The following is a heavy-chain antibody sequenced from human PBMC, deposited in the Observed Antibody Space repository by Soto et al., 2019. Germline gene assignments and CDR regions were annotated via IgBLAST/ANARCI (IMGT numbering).Heavy chain of an antibody. J-gene: IGHJ4*02. D-gene: IGHD2-2*01. CDR2: ISAYNGNT. CDR1: GYTFTSYG. Sequence: QVQLVQSGAEVKKPGASVKVSCKASGYTFTSYGISWVRQAPGQGLEWMGWISAYNGNTNYAQTLQGRVTMTTDTSTSTAYMELRSLRSDDTAVYYCARALEYCSSTSCYDPSRVDYWGQGALVTVSS. CDR3: ARALEYCSSTSCYDPSRVDY. V-gene: IGHV1-18*01.